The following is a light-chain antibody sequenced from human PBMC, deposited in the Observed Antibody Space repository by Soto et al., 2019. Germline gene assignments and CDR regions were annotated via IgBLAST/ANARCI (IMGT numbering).Light chain of an antibody. CDR2: KAS. Sequence: DIQMTQSPSTLSGSVGDRVTITCRASQTISSWLAWYQQKPGKAPKLLIYKASTLKSGVRSRFSGSGAGTEFTLTMSSLQPDDFATYYCQHYNCYSEAFGQGTKVELK. CDR3: QHYNCYSEA. J-gene: IGKJ1*01. V-gene: IGKV1-5*03. CDR1: QTISSW.